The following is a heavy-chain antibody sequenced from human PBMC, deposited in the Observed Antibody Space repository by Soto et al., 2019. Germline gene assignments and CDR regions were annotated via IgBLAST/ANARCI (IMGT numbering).Heavy chain of an antibody. CDR2: ISSSGTTI. CDR1: GFTFRSYE. J-gene: IGHJ6*02. V-gene: IGHV3-48*03. CDR3: VRSTVTYSRGMDV. Sequence: AGSLSLSCAASGFTFRSYEMTWVRQAPGKGLEWISYISSSGTTIYYAGSVKGRFTISRDNAKNSLYLQMNSLRAEDTALYYCVRSTVTYSRGMDVWGQGTTVTVSS. D-gene: IGHD4-17*01.